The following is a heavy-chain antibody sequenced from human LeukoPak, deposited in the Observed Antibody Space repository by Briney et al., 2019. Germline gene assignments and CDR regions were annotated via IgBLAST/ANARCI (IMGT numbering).Heavy chain of an antibody. V-gene: IGHV4-4*07. CDR1: GGSISSYY. Sequence: KPSETLSLTCTVSGGSISSYYWSWIRQPAGKGLEWIGRIYTSGSTNYSPSLKSRVTMSVDTSKNQFSLKLSSVTAADTAVYYCARVRSAARPDGDYFDYWGQGTLVTVSS. CDR2: IYTSGST. D-gene: IGHD6-6*01. CDR3: ARVRSAARPDGDYFDY. J-gene: IGHJ4*02.